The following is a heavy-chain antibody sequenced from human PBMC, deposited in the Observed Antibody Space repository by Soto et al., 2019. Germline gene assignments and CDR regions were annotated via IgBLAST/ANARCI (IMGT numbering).Heavy chain of an antibody. J-gene: IGHJ3*02. D-gene: IGHD5-18*01. CDR1: GGSFSGYY. Sequence: SETLSLTCAVYGGSFSGYYWSWIRQPPGKGLEWIGEINHSGSTNYNPSLKSRVTISVDTSKNQFSLKLSSVTAADTAVYYCARETAMAAFDIWGQGTMVTVSS. V-gene: IGHV4-34*01. CDR3: ARETAMAAFDI. CDR2: INHSGST.